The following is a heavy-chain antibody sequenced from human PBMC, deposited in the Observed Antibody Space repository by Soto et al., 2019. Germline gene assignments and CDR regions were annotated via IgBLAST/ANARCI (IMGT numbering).Heavy chain of an antibody. D-gene: IGHD6-19*01. CDR2: IDPSDSYT. CDR1: GYSFTSYW. CDR3: ARRKAGTAGYYYGMDV. Sequence: PGESLKISCKGSGYSFTSYWIAWVRQMPGKGLEWMGRIDPSDSYTNYSPSFQGHVTISADKSISTAYLQWSSLKASDTAMYYCARRKAGTAGYYYGMDVWGQGTTVTVSS. V-gene: IGHV5-10-1*01. J-gene: IGHJ6*02.